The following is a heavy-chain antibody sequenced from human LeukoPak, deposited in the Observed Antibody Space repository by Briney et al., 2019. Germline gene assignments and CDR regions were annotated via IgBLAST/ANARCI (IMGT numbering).Heavy chain of an antibody. CDR1: GFTFSSSW. J-gene: IGHJ3*02. Sequence: GGSLILSCAASGFTFSSSWMYWVRQAPGKGLEWVSSISGTSNYIYYADSVKGRFTISRDNAKNSLYLQMNSLRAEDTAVYYCAREGYDHPAFDIWGQGTTVTVS. CDR3: AREGYDHPAFDI. V-gene: IGHV3-21*01. D-gene: IGHD3-22*01. CDR2: ISGTSNYI.